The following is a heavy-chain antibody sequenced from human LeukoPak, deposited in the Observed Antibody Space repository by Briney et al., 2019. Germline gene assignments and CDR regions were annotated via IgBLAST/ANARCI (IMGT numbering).Heavy chain of an antibody. CDR1: GIIITSYW. Sequence: GGSLRLSCAASGIIITSYWMSWVRQTPGKGLEWVANIKQDGSEKNYVDSVKGRFTTFRGNARNSLYLQMNSLRAEDTAVYYCASHSYGYNHWGQGTLVIVSS. V-gene: IGHV3-7*01. CDR2: IKQDGSEK. CDR3: ASHSYGYNH. D-gene: IGHD3-16*01. J-gene: IGHJ5*02.